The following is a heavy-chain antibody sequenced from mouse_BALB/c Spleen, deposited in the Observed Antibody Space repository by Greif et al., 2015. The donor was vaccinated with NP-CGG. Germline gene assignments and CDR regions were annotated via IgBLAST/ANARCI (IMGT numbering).Heavy chain of an antibody. V-gene: IGHV1-77*01. D-gene: IGHD1-1*01. J-gene: IGHJ2*01. CDR3: ARQDTTGY. Sequence: VKLVESGAELARPGASVKLSCKASGYTFTDYYINWVKQRTRQGLEWIGEIYPGSGNTYYNEKFKGKATLTADKSSSTAYMQLSSLTSEDSAVYFCARQDTTGYWGQGTTLTVSS. CDR1: GYTFTDYY. CDR2: IYPGSGNT.